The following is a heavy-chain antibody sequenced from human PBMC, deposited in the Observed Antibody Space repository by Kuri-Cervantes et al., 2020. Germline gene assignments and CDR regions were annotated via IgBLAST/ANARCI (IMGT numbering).Heavy chain of an antibody. CDR3: VSEREVVPLGLITLSY. J-gene: IGHJ4*02. CDR2: INPSGGST. V-gene: IGHV1-46*01. Sequence: ASVKVSCKASGYTFTSYYMHWVRQAPGQGLEWMGIINPSGGSTSYAQKFQGRVTMTRDTSTSTVYMELRNLRSDDTATYYCVSEREVVPLGLITLSYWGQGTPVTVSS. CDR1: GYTFTSYY. D-gene: IGHD3/OR15-3a*01.